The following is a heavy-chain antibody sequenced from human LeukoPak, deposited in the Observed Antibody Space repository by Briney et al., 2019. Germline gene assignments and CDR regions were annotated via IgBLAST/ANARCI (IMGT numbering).Heavy chain of an antibody. J-gene: IGHJ4*02. V-gene: IGHV1-69*13. D-gene: IGHD3-10*01. CDR1: GYTFTGYY. Sequence: SVKVSCKASGYTFTGYYMHWVRQAPGQGLEWMGGIIPIFGAANYAQKFQGRVTITADESTSTAYMELSSLRSEDTAVYYCASRTYYYGSGSYPLYRYWGQGTLVTVSS. CDR3: ASRTYYYGSGSYPLYRY. CDR2: IIPIFGAA.